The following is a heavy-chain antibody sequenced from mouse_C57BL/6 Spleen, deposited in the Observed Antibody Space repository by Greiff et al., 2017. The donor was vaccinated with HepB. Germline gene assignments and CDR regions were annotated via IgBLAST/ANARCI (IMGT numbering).Heavy chain of an antibody. J-gene: IGHJ2*01. V-gene: IGHV5-6-3*01. CDR2: INSNGGST. D-gene: IGHD5-1-1*01. CDR1: GFTFSSYG. CDR3: ARMARTIH. Sequence: EVRVVESGGGLVQPGGSLKLSCAASGFTFSSYGMSWVRQTPDKRLELVATINSNGGSTYYPDSVKGRFTISRDNAKNTLYLQMSSLKSEDTAMYYCARMARTIHWGQGPTLTVSS.